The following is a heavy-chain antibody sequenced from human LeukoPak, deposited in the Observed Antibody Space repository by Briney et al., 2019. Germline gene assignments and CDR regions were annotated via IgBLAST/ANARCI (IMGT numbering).Heavy chain of an antibody. CDR3: AREVVRGVINHPNYYYYYMDV. D-gene: IGHD3-10*01. V-gene: IGHV4-38-2*02. J-gene: IGHJ6*03. CDR2: LYHSGNS. Sequence: SETLSLTCTVSGYSISSGYYWGWIRQPPGKGLEWIGSLYHSGNSYYNPSLKSRATISVDTSKNQFSLKLSSVTAADTAVYYCAREVVRGVINHPNYYYYYMDVWGKGTTVTVSS. CDR1: GYSISSGYY.